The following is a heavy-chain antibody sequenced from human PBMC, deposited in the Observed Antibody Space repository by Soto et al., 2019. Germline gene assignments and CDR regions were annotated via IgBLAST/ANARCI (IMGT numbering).Heavy chain of an antibody. Sequence: PGGSLRLSCAASEFTFSTHAMTWVRQAPGKGLGWVSSISGSGGSTYYADSVKGRFTISRDNSKNTLYLQMNSLRAEDAAVYSCAKAGYCVSTSCYFPFDYWGQGTLVTVS. V-gene: IGHV3-23*01. D-gene: IGHD2-2*01. CDR3: AKAGYCVSTSCYFPFDY. CDR1: EFTFSTHA. CDR2: ISGSGGST. J-gene: IGHJ4*02.